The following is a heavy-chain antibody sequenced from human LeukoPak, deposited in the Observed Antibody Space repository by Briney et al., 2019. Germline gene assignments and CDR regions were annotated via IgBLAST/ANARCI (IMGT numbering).Heavy chain of an antibody. CDR1: GYTLTELS. CDR2: FDPEDAER. Sequence: ASVKVSCKVSGYTLTELSIHWMRQAPGKGLEWMGGFDPEDAERIYAQRLQGRVTMTEDPSTDTAYMELSSLRSEDTAVHYCATDKRQYNILTAYFKAEYFQYWGQGTLVTVSA. D-gene: IGHD3-9*01. J-gene: IGHJ1*01. CDR3: ATDKRQYNILTAYFKAEYFQY. V-gene: IGHV1-24*01.